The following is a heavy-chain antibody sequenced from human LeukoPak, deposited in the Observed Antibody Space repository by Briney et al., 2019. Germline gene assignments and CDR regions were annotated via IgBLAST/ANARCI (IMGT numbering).Heavy chain of an antibody. J-gene: IGHJ4*02. V-gene: IGHV3-48*02. CDR3: ARDYVYAFDY. Sequence: GESLRLSCPASGFSFSSYSINWVRQAPGKGLEWVSYISGDGNDKHYTDSVKGRFTISRDNAKNALYLQMNSLRDEDTAVYFCARDYVYAFDYWGQGTLVTVCS. CDR2: ISGDGNDK. CDR1: GFSFSSYS. D-gene: IGHD2/OR15-2a*01.